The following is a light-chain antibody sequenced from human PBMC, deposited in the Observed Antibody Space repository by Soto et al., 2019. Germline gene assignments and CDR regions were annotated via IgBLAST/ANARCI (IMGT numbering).Light chain of an antibody. CDR1: VSDVGSYNY. V-gene: IGLV2-11*01. CDR3: CSYAGKYT. CDR2: DVS. Sequence: QSVLSHSLSVSWSPGQSVTISCTGTVSDVGSYNYVSWYQHHPGKAPKLMIYDVSERPSGVPDRFSGSKSGNTASLTISDLQAEDEADYHCCSYAGKYTLGGGTQLTVL. J-gene: IGLJ2*01.